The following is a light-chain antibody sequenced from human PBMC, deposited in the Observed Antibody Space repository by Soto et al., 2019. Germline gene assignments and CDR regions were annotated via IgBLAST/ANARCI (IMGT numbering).Light chain of an antibody. V-gene: IGKV1-39*01. CDR3: QHSYSNSYT. CDR2: SAS. CDR1: QSMSDS. Sequence: DIQFTQSPYSLSASVGDRVTITCRASQSMSDSQNWYQQKSGQAPKLLNYSASNLETGVPSRFSGRRSGTDFCLTIRSLQPEDFGTYFCQHSYSNSYTFGQGTTREIK. J-gene: IGKJ2*01.